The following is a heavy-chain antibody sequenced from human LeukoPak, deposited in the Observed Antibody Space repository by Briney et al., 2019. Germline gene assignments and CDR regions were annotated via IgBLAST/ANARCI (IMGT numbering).Heavy chain of an antibody. V-gene: IGHV4-59*12. Sequence: SETLSLTCTVSGGSISNKYWSWIRQPPGKGLEWIGYIYYSGSTNYNPSLKSRVTISVDTSRNQFSLKLNSVTAADTAVYYCAKSNGYGLIGIWGQGTMVTVSS. CDR3: AKSNGYGLIGI. CDR2: IYYSGST. D-gene: IGHD3-22*01. CDR1: GGSISNKY. J-gene: IGHJ3*02.